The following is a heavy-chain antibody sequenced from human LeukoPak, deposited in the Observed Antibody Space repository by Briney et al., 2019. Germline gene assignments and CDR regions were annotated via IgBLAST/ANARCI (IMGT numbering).Heavy chain of an antibody. Sequence: PGGSLRLSCAASGFTFDDYAMHWVRQAPGKGLEWVSGISWNSGSIGYADSVKGRFTISRDNAKNSLYLQMNSLRAEDTALYYCAKGRPYYDSSGYHGYFDYWGQGTLVTVSS. V-gene: IGHV3-9*01. CDR2: ISWNSGSI. D-gene: IGHD3-22*01. J-gene: IGHJ4*02. CDR1: GFTFDDYA. CDR3: AKGRPYYDSSGYHGYFDY.